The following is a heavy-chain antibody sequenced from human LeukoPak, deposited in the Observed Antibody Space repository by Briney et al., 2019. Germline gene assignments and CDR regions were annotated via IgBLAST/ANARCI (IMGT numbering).Heavy chain of an antibody. V-gene: IGHV1-2*02. D-gene: IGHD3-16*01. CDR1: GYTFTGYY. CDR2: INPNSGGT. Sequence: ASVKVSCKASGYTFTGYYMHWVRQAPGQGLEWMGWINPNSGGTNYAQKFQGRVTMTRDTSISTAYMELSRLRSDDTAVYYCARRSVGGGERFDYWGQGILVTVSS. CDR3: ARRSVGGGERFDY. J-gene: IGHJ4*02.